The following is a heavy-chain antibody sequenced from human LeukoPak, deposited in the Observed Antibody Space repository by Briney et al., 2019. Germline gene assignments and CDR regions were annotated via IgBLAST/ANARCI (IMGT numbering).Heavy chain of an antibody. Sequence: GGSLRLSCAASGFTFSSYEMNWVRQAPGKGLEWVSYISSSGSTIYYADSVKGRFTLSRDNAKNSLYLQMNSLRAEDTAVYYCAELGITMIGGVWGRGTTVTISS. CDR1: GFTFSSYE. CDR2: ISSSGSTI. CDR3: AELGITMIGGV. J-gene: IGHJ6*04. V-gene: IGHV3-48*03. D-gene: IGHD3-10*02.